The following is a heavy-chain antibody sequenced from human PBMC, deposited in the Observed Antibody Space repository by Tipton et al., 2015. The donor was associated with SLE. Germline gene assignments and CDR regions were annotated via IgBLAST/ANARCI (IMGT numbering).Heavy chain of an antibody. Sequence: TLSLTCTVSAYSITNGYYWGWIRQSPGKGLEWIGEINHSGSTNYNPSLKSRVTISVDTSKNQFSLKLSSVTAADTAVYYCARGHERHYDSPNFDIWGQGTMVTVSS. V-gene: IGHV4-38-2*02. CDR1: AYSITNGYY. D-gene: IGHD5-12*01. J-gene: IGHJ3*02. CDR2: INHSGST. CDR3: ARGHERHYDSPNFDI.